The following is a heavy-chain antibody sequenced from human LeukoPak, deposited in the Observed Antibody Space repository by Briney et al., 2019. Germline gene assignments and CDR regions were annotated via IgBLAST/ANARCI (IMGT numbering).Heavy chain of an antibody. Sequence: ASVKVSCKASGYTFTSYDINWVRQATGQGLEWMGWMNPNSGNTGYAQKFQGRVTMTRDTSISTAYMELSRLRSDDTAVYYCARVQQWLVPFDYWGQGTLVTVSS. CDR1: GYTFTSYD. J-gene: IGHJ4*02. V-gene: IGHV1-8*01. D-gene: IGHD6-19*01. CDR2: MNPNSGNT. CDR3: ARVQQWLVPFDY.